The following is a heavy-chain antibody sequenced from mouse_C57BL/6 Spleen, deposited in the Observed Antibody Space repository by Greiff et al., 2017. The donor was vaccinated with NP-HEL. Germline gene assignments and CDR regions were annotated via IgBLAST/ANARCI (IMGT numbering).Heavy chain of an antibody. J-gene: IGHJ1*03. Sequence: QVQLQQPGAELVKPGASVKLSCKASGYTFTSYWMHWVKQRPGQGLEWIGMIHPNSGSTNYNEKFKSKATLTVDTSSSTAYMQLSSLTSEDSAVYYCARSHYYGSSYWYFDVWGTGTTVTVSS. CDR2: IHPNSGST. D-gene: IGHD1-1*01. V-gene: IGHV1-64*01. CDR1: GYTFTSYW. CDR3: ARSHYYGSSYWYFDV.